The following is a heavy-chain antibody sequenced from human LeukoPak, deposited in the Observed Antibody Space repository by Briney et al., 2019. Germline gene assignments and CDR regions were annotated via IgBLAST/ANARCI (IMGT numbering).Heavy chain of an antibody. CDR1: GGSISSGDYY. CDR3: ARPGYCSSTSCYEDAFDI. D-gene: IGHD2-2*01. CDR2: IYYSGST. Sequence: SETLSLTCTVSGGSISSGDYYWSWIRQPPGKGLEWIGYIYYSGSTYYNPSLKSRVTISVDTSKNQFSLKLRSVTAADTAVYYSARPGYCSSTSCYEDAFDIWGQGTMVTVSS. V-gene: IGHV4-30-4*08. J-gene: IGHJ3*02.